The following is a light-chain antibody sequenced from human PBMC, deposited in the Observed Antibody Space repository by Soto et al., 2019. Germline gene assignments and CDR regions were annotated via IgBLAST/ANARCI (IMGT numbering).Light chain of an antibody. CDR2: DVS. V-gene: IGLV2-11*01. CDR3: CSYAGSYVV. CDR1: SSDVGGYNY. J-gene: IGLJ1*01. Sequence: QSALTQPRSVSGSPGQSVTISCTGTSSDVGGYNYVSWYQQHPGKAPKLMIYDVSKRPSGVPDRFSGSKSGNTASLTISGLQAEDEADYYCCSYAGSYVVFGTGTRSPS.